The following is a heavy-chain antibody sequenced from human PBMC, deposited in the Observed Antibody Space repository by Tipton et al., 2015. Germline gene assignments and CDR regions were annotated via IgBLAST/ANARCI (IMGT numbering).Heavy chain of an antibody. D-gene: IGHD2-2*01. J-gene: IGHJ5*02. Sequence: SLRLSCVASGFTFSTSRMHWVRQVPGKGPVWVSRIDTDGSSTSYAGSVKGRFTVSRDNAKNTLYLQMDSLRAEDTAVYYCARVNCISTSCYVGAWFDPWGQGTLVTVSS. V-gene: IGHV3-74*01. CDR3: ARVNCISTSCYVGAWFDP. CDR2: IDTDGSST. CDR1: GFTFSTSR.